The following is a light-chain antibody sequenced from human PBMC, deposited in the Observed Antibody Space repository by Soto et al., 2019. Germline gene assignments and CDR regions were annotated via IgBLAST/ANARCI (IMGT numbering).Light chain of an antibody. J-gene: IGKJ1*01. Sequence: DIVLTQSPGTLSLSPGERATLSCRASQSVSSKYLAWYQQKPGQAPRVLIYGTSIRASGVPERFSGGGSGTDFTLTITRLEPEDFAVYYCQQFHHSPWTFGQGTKVEIK. CDR1: QSVSSKY. V-gene: IGKV3-20*01. CDR2: GTS. CDR3: QQFHHSPWT.